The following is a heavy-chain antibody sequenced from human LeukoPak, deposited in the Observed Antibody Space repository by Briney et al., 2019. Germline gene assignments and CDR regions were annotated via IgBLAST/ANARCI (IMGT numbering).Heavy chain of an antibody. D-gene: IGHD3-10*01. CDR2: IIPIFGTA. CDR3: ARGVIAGFHYFDY. Sequence: ASVKVSCKASGFTFTAYYIYWVRQAPGQGLEWMGGIIPIFGTANYAQKFQGRVTITADESTSTAYMELSSLRSEDTAVYYCARGVIAGFHYFDYWGQGTLVTVSS. CDR1: GFTFTAYY. J-gene: IGHJ4*02. V-gene: IGHV1-69*13.